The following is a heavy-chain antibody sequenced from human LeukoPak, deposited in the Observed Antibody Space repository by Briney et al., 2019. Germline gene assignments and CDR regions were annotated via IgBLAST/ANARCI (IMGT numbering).Heavy chain of an antibody. CDR1: GDSISSYY. V-gene: IGHV4-59*01. J-gene: IGHJ5*02. CDR3: ARYKSVADSFDP. CDR2: IYYSGST. D-gene: IGHD1-1*01. Sequence: SETLSLTCTVSGDSISSYYWSWIRQPPGKGLEWIGYIYYSGSTNYNPSLKGRVTISVDTSKNQFSLKLSSVTAADTAVYYCARYKSVADSFDPWGQGTLVTVSS.